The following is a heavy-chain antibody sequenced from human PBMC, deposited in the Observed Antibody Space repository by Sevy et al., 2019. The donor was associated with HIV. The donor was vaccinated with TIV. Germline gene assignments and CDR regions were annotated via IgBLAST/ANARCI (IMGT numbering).Heavy chain of an antibody. CDR3: ARLYYGSGSYYFDY. J-gene: IGHJ4*02. Sequence: GGSLRLSCAASGFTFSSYEMNWVRQAPGKGLEWVSYISSSGSTIYYADSVKGRFTISRDNAKNSLYLQMNSLRAEDTAVYYCARLYYGSGSYYFDYWGQGTLVTVS. CDR1: GFTFSSYE. CDR2: ISSSGSTI. D-gene: IGHD3-10*01. V-gene: IGHV3-48*03.